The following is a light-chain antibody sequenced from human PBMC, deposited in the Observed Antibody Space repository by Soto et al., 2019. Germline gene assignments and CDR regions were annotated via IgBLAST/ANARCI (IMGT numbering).Light chain of an antibody. CDR2: DVS. J-gene: IGLJ1*01. CDR1: SSDVGTYNS. V-gene: IGLV2-14*03. Sequence: QCAVAQPGSGSRSPGQSITITCTETSSDVGTYNSVSWYQQHPGKAPRLMIYDVSDRPAGVSNRFSGSKSGDKATLTLSGLQDEDEDDYYCSSYNSRNAYVFGTGTKVTVL. CDR3: SSYNSRNAYV.